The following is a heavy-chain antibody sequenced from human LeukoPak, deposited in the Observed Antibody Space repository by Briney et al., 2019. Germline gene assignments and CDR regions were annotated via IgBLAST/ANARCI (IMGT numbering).Heavy chain of an antibody. CDR1: GGSISSSN. J-gene: IGHJ4*02. Sequence: PSETLSLTCTVSGGSISSSNWSWIRRPPGKGLEWIGYIYYSGTTNYNPSLKSRVTILVDTSKNQFSLNLSSATAADTAVYYCARRGIAAAGYDYWGQGTLVTVSS. D-gene: IGHD6-13*01. CDR2: IYYSGTT. V-gene: IGHV4-59*08. CDR3: ARRGIAAAGYDY.